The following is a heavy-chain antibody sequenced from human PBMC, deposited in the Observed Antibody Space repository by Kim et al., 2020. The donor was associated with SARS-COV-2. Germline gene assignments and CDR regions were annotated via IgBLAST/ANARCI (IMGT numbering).Heavy chain of an antibody. V-gene: IGHV3-9*01. Sequence: YADSAKGRFTISSDNAKNSLYLQMNSLRPEDTSLYYCAKGGRGGYYYLFDYWGQGTLVTVSS. D-gene: IGHD3-22*01. CDR3: AKGGRGGYYYLFDY. J-gene: IGHJ4*02.